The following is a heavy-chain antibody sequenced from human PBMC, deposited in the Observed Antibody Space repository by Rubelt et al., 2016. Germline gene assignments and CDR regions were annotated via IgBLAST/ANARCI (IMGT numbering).Heavy chain of an antibody. V-gene: IGHV3-23*01. CDR2: ISGSGGST. CDR1: GFTFSSYA. J-gene: IGHJ6*02. CDR3: AKKESYSSGWLDGMDV. D-gene: IGHD6-19*01. Sequence: EVQLLESGGGLVQPGGSLRLSCAASGFTFSSYAMSWVRQAPGKGLEWVSAISGSGGSTYYADSVNGRFTISRDNSKNTLYLQMNSLRAEDTAVYYCAKKESYSSGWLDGMDVWGQGTTVTVSS.